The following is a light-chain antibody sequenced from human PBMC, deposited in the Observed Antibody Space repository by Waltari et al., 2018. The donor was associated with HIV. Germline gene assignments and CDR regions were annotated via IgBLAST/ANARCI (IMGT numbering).Light chain of an antibody. CDR1: SSNIGRNY. V-gene: IGLV1-47*01. CDR2: RNN. J-gene: IGLJ3*02. Sequence: QSVMTQPPSASGTPGQRVTISCSGSSSNIGRNYVNWYQQLPGTTPKLLIYRNNQRPSGVPDRFSGPKSGTSASLAISGLRSEDEADYYCAAWDDSLSGSWVFGGGTQVTVL. CDR3: AAWDDSLSGSWV.